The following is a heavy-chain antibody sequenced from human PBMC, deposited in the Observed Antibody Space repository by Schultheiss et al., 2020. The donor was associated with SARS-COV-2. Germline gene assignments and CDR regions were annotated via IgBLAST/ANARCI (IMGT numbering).Heavy chain of an antibody. CDR3: ARDRGWNYGYYYYYYMDV. CDR1: GFSFSSSW. J-gene: IGHJ6*03. D-gene: IGHD1-7*01. Sequence: GGSLRLSCAASGFSFSSSWMSWVRQAPGKGLEWVAKINQDGSQRYYVDSVKGRFTISRDNSKNTLYLQMNSLRAEDTAVYYCARDRGWNYGYYYYYYMDVWGKGTTVTVSS. CDR2: INQDGSQR. V-gene: IGHV3-7*01.